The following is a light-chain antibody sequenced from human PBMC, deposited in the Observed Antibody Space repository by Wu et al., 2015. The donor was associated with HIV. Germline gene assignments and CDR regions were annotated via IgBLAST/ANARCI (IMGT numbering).Light chain of an antibody. CDR1: QDVSSA. V-gene: IGKV1-12*01. CDR3: QQANDFPPT. Sequence: QMNQSPAYVSASLGDRVIITCRASQDVSSALAWYQQKPGKAPKLLIYSTSSLQSGVPSRFSGSGSGTEFSLTISSLQPDDFAVYFCQQANDFPPTFGQGPKVDDQT. CDR2: STS. J-gene: IGKJ2*01.